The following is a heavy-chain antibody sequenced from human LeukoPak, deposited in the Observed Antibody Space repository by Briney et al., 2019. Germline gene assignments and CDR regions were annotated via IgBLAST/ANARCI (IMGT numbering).Heavy chain of an antibody. Sequence: SVKVSCMASGGTFSSYAISWVRQAPGQGLEWMGRIIPILGIANYAQKFQGRVTITAGKSTSTAYMELSSLRSEDTAVYYCAHQWATVTTYSRGDAFDIWGQGTMVTVSS. CDR1: GGTFSSYA. D-gene: IGHD4-17*01. CDR2: IIPILGIA. CDR3: AHQWATVTTYSRGDAFDI. V-gene: IGHV1-69*04. J-gene: IGHJ3*02.